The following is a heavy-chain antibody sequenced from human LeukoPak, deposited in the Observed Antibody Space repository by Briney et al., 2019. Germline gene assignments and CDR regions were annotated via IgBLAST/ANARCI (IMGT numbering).Heavy chain of an antibody. CDR2: IHSTGGT. J-gene: IGHJ5*02. Sequence: SQTLSLTCTVSGDSISSGRSYWSWIRQPAGKGLEWIGRIHSTGGTEYYPSLKRRVTISVDTAKNQFSLKLTSVTAADTAVYYCAREGASWGFTWGQGTLVTVSS. CDR1: GDSISSGRSY. CDR3: AREGASWGFT. D-gene: IGHD2-2*01. V-gene: IGHV4-61*02.